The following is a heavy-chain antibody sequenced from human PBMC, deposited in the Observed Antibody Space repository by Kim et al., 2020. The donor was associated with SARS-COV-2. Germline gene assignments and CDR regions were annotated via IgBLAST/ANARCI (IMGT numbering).Heavy chain of an antibody. Sequence: AQKFQGRVTMTRTTSKSTAYMELSSLRSEDTAVYYCARGRGGYSYGYNYWGQGTLVTVSS. J-gene: IGHJ4*02. V-gene: IGHV1-8*01. D-gene: IGHD5-18*01. CDR3: ARGRGGYSYGYNY.